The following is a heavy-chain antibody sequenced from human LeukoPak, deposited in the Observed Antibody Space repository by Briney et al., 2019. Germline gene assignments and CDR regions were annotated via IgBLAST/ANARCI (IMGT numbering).Heavy chain of an antibody. CDR3: ARARRVRGVIIKVGGNWFDP. Sequence: PSETLSLTCTVSGGSISSYYWSWIRQPAGKGLEWIGSIYYSGSTYYNPSLKSRVTISVDTSKNQFSLKLSSVTAADTAVYYCARARRVRGVIIKVGGNWFDPWGQGTLVTVSS. J-gene: IGHJ5*02. D-gene: IGHD3-10*01. V-gene: IGHV4-4*07. CDR2: IYYSGST. CDR1: GGSISSYY.